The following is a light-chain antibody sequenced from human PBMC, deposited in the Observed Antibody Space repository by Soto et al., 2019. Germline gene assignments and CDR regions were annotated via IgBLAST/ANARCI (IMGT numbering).Light chain of an antibody. CDR1: QSVGTN. Sequence: EIVMTQSPATLSVSPGERATLSCRASQSVGTNLAWYQQKPGQAPRLLIYGASTRATGIPDRFSGSGSGTEFTLTISSLQSEDFAVYHCQQYGSSPPYTFGQGTKLEIK. CDR2: GAS. CDR3: QQYGSSPPYT. V-gene: IGKV3-15*01. J-gene: IGKJ2*01.